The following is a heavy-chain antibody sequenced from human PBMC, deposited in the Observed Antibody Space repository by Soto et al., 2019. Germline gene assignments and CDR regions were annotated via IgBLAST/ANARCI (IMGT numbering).Heavy chain of an antibody. CDR3: ARCETSCHH. J-gene: IGHJ5*02. CDR2: IYPGDSDT. Sequence: KVSCKASGYSFTSYWIGWVRQMPGKGLEWMGIIYPGDSDTRYSPSFQGQVTISADKSISTAYLQWSSLKASGTAMYYCARCETSCHHWGQGTLVTVSS. D-gene: IGHD2-2*01. CDR1: GYSFTSYW. V-gene: IGHV5-51*01.